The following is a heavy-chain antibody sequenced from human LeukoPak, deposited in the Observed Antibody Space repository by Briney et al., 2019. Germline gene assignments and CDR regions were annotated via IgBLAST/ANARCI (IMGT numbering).Heavy chain of an antibody. CDR3: ATPNLRHFDWLLCLDY. D-gene: IGHD3-9*01. J-gene: IGHJ4*02. CDR1: GFTFSSYA. V-gene: IGHV3-23*01. CDR2: ISGSGGST. Sequence: GGSLRLSCAASGFTFSSYAMSWVRQAPGKGLEWVSAISGSGGSTYYADSVKGRFTISRDNSKNTLYLQMNSLRAEDTAVYYCATPNLRHFDWLLCLDYWGQGTLVTVSS.